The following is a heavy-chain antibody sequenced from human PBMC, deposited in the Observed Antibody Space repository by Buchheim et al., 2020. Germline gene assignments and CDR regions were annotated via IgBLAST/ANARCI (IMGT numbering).Heavy chain of an antibody. CDR1: GYTFTSYY. V-gene: IGHV1-46*03. CDR3: ARDQPYCGGDCYSGAFDI. Sequence: QVQLVQSGAEVKKPGASVKVSCKASGYTFTSYYMHWVRQAPGQGLEWMGIINPSGGSTSYAQKFPGRVTMTRDTSTSTVYMEQSSLRSEDTAVYYCARDQPYCGGDCYSGAFDIWGQGT. D-gene: IGHD2-21*02. J-gene: IGHJ3*02. CDR2: INPSGGST.